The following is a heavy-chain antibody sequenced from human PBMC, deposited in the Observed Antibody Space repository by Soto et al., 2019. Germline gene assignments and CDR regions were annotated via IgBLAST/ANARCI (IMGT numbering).Heavy chain of an antibody. V-gene: IGHV1-18*04. CDR1: GYTFTSYG. Sequence: QVQLVQSGAEVKKPGASVKVSCKASGYTFTSYGISWVRQAPGQGLEWMGWISAYNGNTNYAQKLQGRVTMTTYTSTSTAYMELRSLRSDDTAVYYCARDARSSASPPLYYYYGMDVWGQGTTVTVSS. D-gene: IGHD6-6*01. J-gene: IGHJ6*02. CDR3: ARDARSSASPPLYYYYGMDV. CDR2: ISAYNGNT.